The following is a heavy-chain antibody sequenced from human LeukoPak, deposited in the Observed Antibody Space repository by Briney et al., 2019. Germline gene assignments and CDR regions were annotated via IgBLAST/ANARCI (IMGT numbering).Heavy chain of an antibody. CDR3: ARETESYGMGV. V-gene: IGHV1-3*01. CDR1: GYTFTSYA. CDR2: INAGNGNT. J-gene: IGHJ6*02. Sequence: ASVKVSCKASGYTFTSYAMHWVRQAPGQRLEWMGWINAGNGNTKYSQKFQGRVTITRDTSASTVYMELSSLRSEDTAVYYCARETESYGMGVWGQGTTVTVSS. D-gene: IGHD3-10*01.